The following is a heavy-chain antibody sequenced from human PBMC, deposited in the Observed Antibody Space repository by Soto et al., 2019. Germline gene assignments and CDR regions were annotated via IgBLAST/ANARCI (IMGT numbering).Heavy chain of an antibody. CDR1: GFTFSSYA. CDR2: ISGSGGST. Sequence: GGSLGLSCAASGFTFSSYAMSWVRQAPGKGLEWVSVISGSGGSTYYADSVKGRFTISRDNSKNTLYLQMNSLRAEDTAVYYCAKEIRSSYGSGMFTHYYYYGMDVWGQGTTVTVSS. V-gene: IGHV3-23*01. CDR3: AKEIRSSYGSGMFTHYYYYGMDV. J-gene: IGHJ6*02. D-gene: IGHD3-10*01.